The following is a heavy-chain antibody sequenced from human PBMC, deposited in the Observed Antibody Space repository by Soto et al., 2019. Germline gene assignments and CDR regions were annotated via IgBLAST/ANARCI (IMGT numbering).Heavy chain of an antibody. CDR1: GYTFTAHW. J-gene: IGHJ4*02. Sequence: DVQLVQSGAEVKKPGESLESSCNGSGYTFTAHWLAWVRQMPWKRREWMGLIYPDDSDTRYSPSFQGQVTISADKSSNAAYLQWSSLKASDTAIYYWARLAGAYIGRGFDYWGQGTPVTVAS. D-gene: IGHD4-17*01. CDR2: IYPDDSDT. CDR3: ARLAGAYIGRGFDY. V-gene: IGHV5-51*01.